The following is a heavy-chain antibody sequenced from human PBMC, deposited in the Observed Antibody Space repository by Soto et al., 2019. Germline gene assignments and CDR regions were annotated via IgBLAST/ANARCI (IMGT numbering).Heavy chain of an antibody. V-gene: IGHV1-69*01. CDR1: GGTFSSYA. D-gene: IGHD6-13*01. J-gene: IGHJ5*02. CDR2: IIPIVGTA. CDR3: ARDSAHSSSWEENWFDP. Sequence: QVQLVQSGAEVKKPGSSVKVSCKASGGTFSSYAISWVRQAPGQGLEWMGGIIPIVGTANYAQKFQGRVTINADESTSTAYMELSSLRSEDTAVYYCARDSAHSSSWEENWFDPWGQGTLVTASS.